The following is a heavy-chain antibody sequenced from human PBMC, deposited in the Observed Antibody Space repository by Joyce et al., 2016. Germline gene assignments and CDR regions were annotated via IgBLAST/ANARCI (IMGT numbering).Heavy chain of an antibody. CDR3: AKEAVYSSSWYLDY. CDR2: ISGSGGRT. V-gene: IGHV3-23*01. CDR1: GFTFSSYA. Sequence: EVQLLESGGGLVQPGGSLRLSCAAAGFTFSSYAMSWVRQAPGKGLEWVVAISGSGGRTYYADSVKGRFTISRDNSKNTLYLQMNTLRAEDTAVYFCAKEAVYSSSWYLDYWGQGTLVTVSS. J-gene: IGHJ4*02. D-gene: IGHD6-13*01.